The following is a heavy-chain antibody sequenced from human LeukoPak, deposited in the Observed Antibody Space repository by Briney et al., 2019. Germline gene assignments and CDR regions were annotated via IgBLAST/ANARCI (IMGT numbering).Heavy chain of an antibody. Sequence: GGSLRLSCAASGFTFSSYAMSWVRQAPGKGLEWVSAISGSGGSTYYADSVKGRITISRDNSKNTLYLQMNSLRAEDTAVYYCAKGSHSSSSVRGWFDPWGQGTLVTVSS. CDR1: GFTFSSYA. CDR3: AKGSHSSSSVRGWFDP. V-gene: IGHV3-23*01. CDR2: ISGSGGST. J-gene: IGHJ5*02. D-gene: IGHD6-6*01.